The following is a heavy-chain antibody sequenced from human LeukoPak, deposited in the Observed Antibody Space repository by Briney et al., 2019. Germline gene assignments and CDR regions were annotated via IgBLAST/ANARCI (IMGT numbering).Heavy chain of an antibody. D-gene: IGHD2-15*01. CDR2: IYAGGST. V-gene: IGHV3-53*01. J-gene: IGHJ4*02. Sequence: PGGSLRLSCAASGFTVSSNYMTWVRQAPGKGLEEVSVIYAGGSTYYADSVKGRFTISRDNAKNSLYLQMNSLRAEDTAVYYCARGGRYCSGGSCYVSRGPIYWGQGTLVSVSS. CDR3: ARGGRYCSGGSCYVSRGPIY. CDR1: GFTVSSNY.